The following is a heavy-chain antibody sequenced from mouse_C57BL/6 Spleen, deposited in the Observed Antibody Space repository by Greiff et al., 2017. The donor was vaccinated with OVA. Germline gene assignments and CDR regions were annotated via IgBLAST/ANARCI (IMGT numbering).Heavy chain of an antibody. Sequence: EVKLVESGPELVKPGASVKISCKASGYSFTGYYMNWVKQSPEKSLEWIGEINPSTGGTTYNQKFKAKATLTVDKSSSTAYMQLKSLTSEDSAVYYCASEGDMRSNYGAMDYWGQGTSVTVSS. V-gene: IGHV1-42*01. CDR2: INPSTGGT. CDR3: ASEGDMRSNYGAMDY. J-gene: IGHJ4*01. CDR1: GYSFTGYY. D-gene: IGHD2-5*01.